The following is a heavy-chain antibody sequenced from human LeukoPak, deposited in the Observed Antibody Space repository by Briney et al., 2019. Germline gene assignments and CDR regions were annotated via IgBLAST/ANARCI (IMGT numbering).Heavy chain of an antibody. CDR1: GYTFTSYD. D-gene: IGHD4-17*01. V-gene: IGHV1-8*01. J-gene: IGHJ4*02. Sequence: ASVKVSCKASGYTFTSYDINWVRQATGQGLEWMGWMNPNSGNTGYAQKFQGRVTMTRNTSISTAYLQWSSLKASDTAMYYCARPLKDTVTTLGYWGQGTLVTVSS. CDR2: MNPNSGNT. CDR3: ARPLKDTVTTLGY.